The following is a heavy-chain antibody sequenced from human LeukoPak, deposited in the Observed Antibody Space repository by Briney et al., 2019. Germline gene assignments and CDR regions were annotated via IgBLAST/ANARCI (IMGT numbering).Heavy chain of an antibody. V-gene: IGHV3-21*01. CDR2: ISSTSSNI. D-gene: IGHD1-26*01. CDR3: ARAVGATHFDY. CDR1: RFTFSNYA. Sequence: GGSLRLSCVASRFTFSNYAMNWVRQAPGKGLEWVSSISSTSSNIYYADSVKGRFTISRDNAKNSLYLQMNSLRAEDTAVYYCARAVGATHFDYWGQGILVTVSS. J-gene: IGHJ4*02.